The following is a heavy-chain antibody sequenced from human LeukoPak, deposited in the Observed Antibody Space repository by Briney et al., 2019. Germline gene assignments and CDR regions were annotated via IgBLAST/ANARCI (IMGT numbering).Heavy chain of an antibody. Sequence: PGESLRLSCAASGFTFSSYAMSWVRQAPGKGLEWVSGINTSGGSTAYADSVKGQFTISRDNPRNTLYMQMNSLRAEDTALYYCAIMHPYYDGNGYWVQWGQGTLVTVSS. CDR1: GFTFSSYA. V-gene: IGHV3-23*01. J-gene: IGHJ4*02. CDR2: INTSGGST. D-gene: IGHD3-22*01. CDR3: AIMHPYYDGNGYWVQ.